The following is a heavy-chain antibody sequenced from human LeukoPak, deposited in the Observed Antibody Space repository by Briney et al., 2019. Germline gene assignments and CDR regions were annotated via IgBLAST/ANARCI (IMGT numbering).Heavy chain of an antibody. D-gene: IGHD6-19*01. CDR3: ARVLAAIALRDYHYVDV. Sequence: TGGSLRLSCAAYGFYVSSNSMSWVRQAPGKGLECVSIIYSRDVTSYADSVKDRFTISRDSDKNTLFLQMDSLRSDDTAVYYCARVLAAIALRDYHYVDVWGKGTTVTVSS. J-gene: IGHJ6*03. CDR1: GFYVSSNS. CDR2: IYSRDVT. V-gene: IGHV3-53*01.